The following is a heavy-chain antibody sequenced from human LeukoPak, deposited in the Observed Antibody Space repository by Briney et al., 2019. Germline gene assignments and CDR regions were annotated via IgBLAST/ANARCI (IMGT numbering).Heavy chain of an antibody. CDR1: GFTFSSYS. V-gene: IGHV3-48*02. CDR3: ARGGPRSLKV. Sequence: PGGSLRLSCAASGFTFSSYSMNWVRQAPGKGLEWVSYISSSSSTIYYADSVKGRFTISRDNAKNPLYLQMNSLRDEDTAVYYCARGGPRSLKVWGQGTLVTVSS. J-gene: IGHJ4*02. CDR2: ISSSSSTI.